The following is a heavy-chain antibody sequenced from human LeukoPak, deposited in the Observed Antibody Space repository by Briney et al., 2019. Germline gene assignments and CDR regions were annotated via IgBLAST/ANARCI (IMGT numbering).Heavy chain of an antibody. D-gene: IGHD3-10*01. CDR3: ARLAYYGSGSYPGY. CDR1: GGSFSGYY. CDR2: INHSGST. Sequence: SETLSLTCAVYGGSFSGYYWSWIRQPPGKGLEWIGEINHSGSTNYNPSLKSRVTISVDTSKNQFSLKLSSVTAADTAVYYCARLAYYGSGSYPGYWGQGTLVTVSS. J-gene: IGHJ4*02. V-gene: IGHV4-34*01.